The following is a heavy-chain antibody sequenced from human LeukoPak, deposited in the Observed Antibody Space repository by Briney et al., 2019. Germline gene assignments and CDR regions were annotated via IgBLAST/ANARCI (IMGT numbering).Heavy chain of an antibody. CDR1: GYSFTSYW. CDR3: VRLPILGDAFDI. D-gene: IGHD1-26*01. Sequence: GKSLKISCKGSGYSFTSYWIGGVGQMPGKGLEGMGIIYPGDSDTRYSPSFQGQVTISADKSISTAYLQWSSLKASDTAMYYCVRLPILGDAFDIWGPGTMVTVSS. V-gene: IGHV5-51*01. J-gene: IGHJ3*02. CDR2: IYPGDSDT.